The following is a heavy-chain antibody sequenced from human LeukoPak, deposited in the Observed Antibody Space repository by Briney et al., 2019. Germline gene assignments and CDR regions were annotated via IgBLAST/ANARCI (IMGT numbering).Heavy chain of an antibody. CDR3: AEVGGWSSSRDY. CDR2: ISATADKS. D-gene: IGHD6-19*01. J-gene: IGHJ4*02. CDR1: RITFGSYA. Sequence: PGGSLRLSCTASRITFGSYAMSWVRRAPGKGLEWVSIISATADKSYYADSVKGRFTISRDNSRDTLYLHMNSLRADDTAIYYCAEVGGWSSSRDYWGQGTLVTVSS. V-gene: IGHV3-23*01.